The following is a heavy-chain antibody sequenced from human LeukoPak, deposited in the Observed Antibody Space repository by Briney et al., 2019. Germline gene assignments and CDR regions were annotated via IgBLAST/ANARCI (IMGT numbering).Heavy chain of an antibody. Sequence: GASVKVSCKASGYTFTSYDINWVRQATGQGLEWMGWMNPNSGNTGYAQKFQGRVTITRNTSISTAYMELSSLRSEDTAVYYCARGYCSSTSCYLGQNWSDPWGQGTLVTVSS. D-gene: IGHD2-2*01. V-gene: IGHV1-8*03. CDR1: GYTFTSYD. J-gene: IGHJ5*02. CDR3: ARGYCSSTSCYLGQNWSDP. CDR2: MNPNSGNT.